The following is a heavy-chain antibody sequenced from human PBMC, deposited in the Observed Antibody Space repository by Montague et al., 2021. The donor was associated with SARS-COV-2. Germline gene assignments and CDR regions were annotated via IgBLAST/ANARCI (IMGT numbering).Heavy chain of an antibody. Sequence: SETLSLTCAVYGGSFSGYYCSWSRQPPGKGLEWIWEIHHSGSTNYNQSLTSRVTISVDTAKNKFPLKLTSVTAADTAVDYCARATLGITMIVVVMSAIDYYFDYWGQGNLVTVSS. D-gene: IGHD3-22*01. V-gene: IGHV4-34*01. J-gene: IGHJ4*02. CDR1: GGSFSGYY. CDR3: ARATLGITMIVVVMSAIDYYFDY. CDR2: IHHSGST.